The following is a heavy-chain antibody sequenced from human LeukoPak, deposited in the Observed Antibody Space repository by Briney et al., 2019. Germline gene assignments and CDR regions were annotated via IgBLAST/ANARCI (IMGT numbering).Heavy chain of an antibody. CDR3: ASGSKSYCSGGSCFDY. J-gene: IGHJ4*02. V-gene: IGHV1-8*01. Sequence: GASVKVSCKASGYSFTSYDINWVRQATGQGLEWMGWMNPNSGHTGYAQKFQGWVTMTRDTSISTAYMELSRLRSDDTAVYYCASGSKSYCSGGSCFDYWGQGTLVTVSS. D-gene: IGHD2-15*01. CDR1: GYSFTSYD. CDR2: MNPNSGHT.